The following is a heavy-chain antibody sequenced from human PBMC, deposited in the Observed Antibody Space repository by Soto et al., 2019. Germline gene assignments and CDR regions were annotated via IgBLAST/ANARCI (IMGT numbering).Heavy chain of an antibody. Sequence: QVQLQQWGAGLLKPSETLSLTCAVYGGSFSYYYWSWIRQPPGKGLEWIGEINHSGSTNYNPSLKSRVXXXVXXSKNQFSLTLSSVTAADTAVYYCARGLLRYGGGDCSRAFDVWGQGTMVTVSS. D-gene: IGHD2-21*02. V-gene: IGHV4-34*01. CDR2: INHSGST. J-gene: IGHJ3*01. CDR3: ARGLLRYGGGDCSRAFDV. CDR1: GGSFSYYY.